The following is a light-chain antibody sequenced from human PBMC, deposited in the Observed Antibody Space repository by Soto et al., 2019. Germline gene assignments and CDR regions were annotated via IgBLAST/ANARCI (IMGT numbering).Light chain of an antibody. V-gene: IGKV3-11*01. CDR3: QQRSNWLIT. CDR1: QSVSSY. J-gene: IGKJ5*01. CDR2: DAS. Sequence: EIVLTQSPAALSSSPGERATLSCRASQSVSSYLAWYQQKPGQAPRLLIYDASNRATGIPARLSGSGSGTDFTLTISSLEPEDFAVYYCQQRSNWLITFGQGTRLEIK.